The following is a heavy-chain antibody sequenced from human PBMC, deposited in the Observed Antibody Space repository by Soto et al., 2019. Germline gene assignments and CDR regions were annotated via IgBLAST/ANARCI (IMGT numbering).Heavy chain of an antibody. J-gene: IGHJ6*02. CDR3: AKVRYSSPMGYYYGMDV. Sequence: QAQLEQSGGEVKKPGSSVKVSCKASRVPFSKFIVTWVRQAPGVGLEWVGGIIPVFGTANYAQKFQGRVTITADESTSTSYMEVNNLRSEDTAVYYCAKVRYSSPMGYYYGMDVWGQGTTVTVSS. D-gene: IGHD2-2*01. V-gene: IGHV1-69*01. CDR1: RVPFSKFI. CDR2: IIPVFGTA.